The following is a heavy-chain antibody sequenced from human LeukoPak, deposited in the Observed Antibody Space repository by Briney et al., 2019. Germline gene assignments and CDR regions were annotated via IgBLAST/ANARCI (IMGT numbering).Heavy chain of an antibody. V-gene: IGHV3-23*01. Sequence: GGSLRLSCAASGFTFSSYAMSWVRQAPGKGLEWVSAISGSGGSTYYADSVKGRFTISRDNSKNTQYLQMNSLRAEDTAVYYCAKDKRNIGSGTLHDYWGQGTLVTVSS. CDR3: AKDKRNIGSGTLHDY. D-gene: IGHD6-19*01. CDR1: GFTFSSYA. CDR2: ISGSGGST. J-gene: IGHJ4*02.